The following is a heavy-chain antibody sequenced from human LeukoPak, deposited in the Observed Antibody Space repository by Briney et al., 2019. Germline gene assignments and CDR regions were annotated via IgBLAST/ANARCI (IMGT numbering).Heavy chain of an antibody. CDR1: GFTVSSNY. Sequence: QPGGSLRLSCAASGFTVSSNYMSWVRQAPGKGLEWVSVIYSGGSTYYADSVKGRFTISRDNSKNTLYLQMNSLRAEDTAVYYCARLSYYYDSSGYYPPDASDIWGQGTMVTVSS. CDR2: IYSGGST. V-gene: IGHV3-53*01. J-gene: IGHJ3*02. CDR3: ARLSYYYDSSGYYPPDASDI. D-gene: IGHD3-22*01.